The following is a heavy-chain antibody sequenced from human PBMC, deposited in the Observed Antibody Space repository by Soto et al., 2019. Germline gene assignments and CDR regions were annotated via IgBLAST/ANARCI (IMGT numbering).Heavy chain of an antibody. V-gene: IGHV4-30-4*01. J-gene: IGHJ4*02. CDR1: GGSISSGDYY. CDR2: IYYRCGT. CDR3: ARGGRYYYDSSGYYYPFDY. Sequence: QVQLQESGPGLVKPSQTLSLTCTVSGGSISSGDYYWSWIRQPPGQGLEWIGYIYYRCGTYYNPSLKSRVTISIDTSKNQFSRKLSSVTAADTAVYDCARGGRYYYDSSGYYYPFDYWGQGTLVTVSS. D-gene: IGHD3-22*01.